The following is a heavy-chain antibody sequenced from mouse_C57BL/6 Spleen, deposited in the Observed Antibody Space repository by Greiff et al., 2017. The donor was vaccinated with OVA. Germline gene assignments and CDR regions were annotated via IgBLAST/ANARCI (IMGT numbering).Heavy chain of an antibody. CDR3: ARDGTVAADWFAY. D-gene: IGHD1-1*01. V-gene: IGHV1-53*01. CDR2: INPSNGGT. Sequence: QVQLQQPGTELVKPGASVKLSCKASGYTFTSYWMHWVKQRPGQGLEWIGNINPSNGGTNYNEKFKSKATLTVDKSSSTAYMQLSSLTSEDSAVYYGARDGTVAADWFAYWGQGTLVTVSA. CDR1: GYTFTSYW. J-gene: IGHJ3*01.